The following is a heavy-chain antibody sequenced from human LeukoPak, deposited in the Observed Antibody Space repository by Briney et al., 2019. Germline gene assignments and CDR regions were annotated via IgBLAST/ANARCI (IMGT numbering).Heavy chain of an antibody. Sequence: PGRYLRLSCAASGFTFSSYAMHWVRQAPGKGLEWVAVISYDGSNKYYADSVKGRFTISRDNSKNTLYLQMNSLRAEDTAVYYCARHSFPIVVVTAELDPWGQGTLVTVSS. CDR3: ARHSFPIVVVTAELDP. V-gene: IGHV3-30-3*01. CDR1: GFTFSSYA. D-gene: IGHD2-21*02. CDR2: ISYDGSNK. J-gene: IGHJ5*02.